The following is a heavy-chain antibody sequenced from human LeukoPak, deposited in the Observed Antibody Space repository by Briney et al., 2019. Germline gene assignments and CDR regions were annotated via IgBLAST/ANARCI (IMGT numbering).Heavy chain of an antibody. V-gene: IGHV3-23*01. Sequence: GGSLRLSCAASGFTFSNYAMTRVRQAPGKGLEWVSGISSFGGSTYYSDSVKGRFTISRDNSKNKLFVQMNILRAEDTALYYCARSSCNSISCSTDYWGQGTLVTVSS. CDR3: ARSSCNSISCSTDY. J-gene: IGHJ4*02. CDR2: ISSFGGST. CDR1: GFTFSNYA. D-gene: IGHD2-2*01.